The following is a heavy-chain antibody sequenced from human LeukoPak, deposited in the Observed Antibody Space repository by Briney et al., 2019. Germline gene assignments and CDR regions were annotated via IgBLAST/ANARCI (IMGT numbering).Heavy chain of an antibody. J-gene: IGHJ3*02. D-gene: IGHD3-22*01. CDR2: FDPEDGET. CDR3: ATTYYYDSSAYYSAFDI. Sequence: ASVKVSCKVSGYTLTELSMHWVRQAPGRGLEWRGGFDPEDGETIYAQKFQGRVTMTEDTSTDTAYMELSSLRSEDTAVYYCATTYYYDSSAYYSAFDIWGQGTMVTVSS. V-gene: IGHV1-24*01. CDR1: GYTLTELS.